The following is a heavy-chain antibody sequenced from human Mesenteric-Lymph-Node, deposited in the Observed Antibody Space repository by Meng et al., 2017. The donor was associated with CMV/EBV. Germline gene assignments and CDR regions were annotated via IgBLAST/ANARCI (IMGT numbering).Heavy chain of an antibody. V-gene: IGHV4-61*01. CDR1: GDSLKGGHYY. D-gene: IGHD5-18*01. CDR3: ARDPAGEHCRHQSCLYSFGL. Sequence: SETLSLTCTVTGDSLKGGHYYWNWIRQRPGQGLEWIGFVFSSGGTNYTPSLRSRVSILEDTSNNQISLRLSSMTAADTAVYFCARDPAGEHCRHQSCLYSFGLWGQGISVTVSS. CDR2: VFSSGGT. J-gene: IGHJ4*01.